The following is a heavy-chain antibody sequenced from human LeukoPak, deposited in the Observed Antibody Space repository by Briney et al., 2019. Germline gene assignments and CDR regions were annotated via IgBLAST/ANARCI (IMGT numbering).Heavy chain of an antibody. Sequence: PSETLSLTCTVSGGSISSYFWSWIRQPPGKGLEWIGYINYSGSSDYNPSLKSRVTFSVDTSKNQLSLRLSSVTAADTAGYYCGRRTYYDTLTGYNYWYFDLWGRGTLVTVSS. CDR3: GRRTYYDTLTGYNYWYFDL. V-gene: IGHV4-59*01. CDR1: GGSISSYF. CDR2: INYSGSS. D-gene: IGHD3-9*01. J-gene: IGHJ2*01.